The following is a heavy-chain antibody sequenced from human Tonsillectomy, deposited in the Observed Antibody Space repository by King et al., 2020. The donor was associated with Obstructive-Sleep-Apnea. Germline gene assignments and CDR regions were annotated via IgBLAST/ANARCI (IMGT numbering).Heavy chain of an antibody. V-gene: IGHV4-30-2*06. CDR3: ASLKWGYSGYDSGFFDY. J-gene: IGHJ4*02. Sequence: LQLQESGSGLVKPSQTLSLTCAVSGGSISSGGHSWSWIRQSPGKGLEWIGDIYHSGSTHYKSSLKSRVTISVDRSMNQFSLEMRSVTAADTAVYYCASLKWGYSGYDSGFFDYWGQGALVTVSS. D-gene: IGHD5-12*01. CDR2: IYHSGST. CDR1: GGSISSGGHS.